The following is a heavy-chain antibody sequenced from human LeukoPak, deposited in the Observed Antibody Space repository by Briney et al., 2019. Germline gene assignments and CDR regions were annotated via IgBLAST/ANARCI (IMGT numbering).Heavy chain of an antibody. CDR2: IKQDGSEK. D-gene: IGHD3-3*01. V-gene: IGHV3-7*01. CDR1: GFTFSNYW. CDR3: ARDNGVVHGVYYMDV. J-gene: IGHJ6*03. Sequence: GGSVRLSCAASGFTFSNYWMTWVRQAPGKGLEGVADIKQDGSEKLYVKSVRGRFTISRDNAKMSLFLQMNSLRAEDTAVYYCARDNGVVHGVYYMDVWGKGTTVTVS.